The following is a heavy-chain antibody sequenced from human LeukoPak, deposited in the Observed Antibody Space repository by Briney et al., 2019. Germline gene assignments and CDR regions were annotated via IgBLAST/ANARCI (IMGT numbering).Heavy chain of an antibody. CDR2: IYTSGST. CDR1: GYSISSGYY. Sequence: PSETLSLTCTVSGYSISSGYYWGWIRQPAGKGLEWIGRIYTSGSTNYNPSLKSRVTISVDTSKNQFSLKVRSVTAADTAVYYCARERDFYDSSGSPSYWGQGTLVIVSS. CDR3: ARERDFYDSSGSPSY. J-gene: IGHJ4*02. D-gene: IGHD3-22*01. V-gene: IGHV4-61*02.